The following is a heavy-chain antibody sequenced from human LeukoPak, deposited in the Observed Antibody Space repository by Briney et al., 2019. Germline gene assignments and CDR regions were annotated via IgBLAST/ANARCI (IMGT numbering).Heavy chain of an antibody. CDR2: VYYSGTT. Sequence: SETLSLTCTVSGGSISSGSYYWSWIRQPAGKGLEWIGYVYYSGTTNYNPSLRSRVSISVDTSKNQFSLKLTSVTAADTAVYYCARGRGRDGDNLTSWGQGTLVTVSS. J-gene: IGHJ4*02. CDR3: ARGRGRDGDNLTS. D-gene: IGHD5-24*01. V-gene: IGHV4-61*10. CDR1: GGSISSGSYY.